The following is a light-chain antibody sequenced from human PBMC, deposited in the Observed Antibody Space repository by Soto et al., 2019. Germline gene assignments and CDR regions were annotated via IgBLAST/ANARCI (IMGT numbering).Light chain of an antibody. CDR1: SSDVGGYIY. J-gene: IGLJ1*01. CDR2: DVT. Sequence: QSVLTQPASVSGSPGQSITISCTGTSSDVGGYIYVSWYQQHPGKAPKLMIYDVTSRPSGVSYRSSGSKSGNTASLTISGLQAEDEADYYCSSYTTSSSDVFGTGTKVTVL. V-gene: IGLV2-14*01. CDR3: SSYTTSSSDV.